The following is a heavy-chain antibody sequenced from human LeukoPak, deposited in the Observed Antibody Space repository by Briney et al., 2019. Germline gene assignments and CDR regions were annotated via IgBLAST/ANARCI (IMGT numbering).Heavy chain of an antibody. CDR2: INPNSGGT. CDR3: TVPAAILGTNWFDP. J-gene: IGHJ5*02. Sequence: ASVKVSCKASGYTFTGYYMHWVRQAPGQGLEWMGWINPNSGGTNYAQKLQGRVTMTRDTSISTAYMELSRLRSDDTAVYYCTVPAAILGTNWFDPWGQGTLVTVSS. D-gene: IGHD2-2*01. CDR1: GYTFTGYY. V-gene: IGHV1-2*02.